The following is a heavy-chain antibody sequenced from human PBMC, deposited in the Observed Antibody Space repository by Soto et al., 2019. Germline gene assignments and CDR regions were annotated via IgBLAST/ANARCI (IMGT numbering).Heavy chain of an antibody. CDR1: GGTFNNYA. V-gene: IGHV1-69*01. CDR3: AREVEVHTPVFGF. J-gene: IGHJ4*02. Sequence: QVQLVQSGAEVKRPGSSVKVSCKASGGTFNNYAVNWVRQAPGQGLEWMGYISPMFGKANYAQKFQGRVKITADDSTATAYLELSSLRSEDTALYYCAREVEVHTPVFGFWGQGSLVTVSS. D-gene: IGHD2-2*01. CDR2: ISPMFGKA.